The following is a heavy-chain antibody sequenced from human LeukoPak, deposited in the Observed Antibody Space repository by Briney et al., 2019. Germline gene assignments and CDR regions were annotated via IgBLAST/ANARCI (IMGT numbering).Heavy chain of an antibody. D-gene: IGHD4-11*01. V-gene: IGHV1-18*01. CDR1: GYTFTSYG. CDR2: ISAYNGNT. Sequence: ASVKVSCKASGYTFTSYGISWVRQAPGQGLEWMGWISAYNGNTNYAQKLQGRVTMTTDTSTSTAYMELRSLRSDDTAVYYCARRALGTTTVTTTRRYYYYMDVWGKRTTVTVSS. J-gene: IGHJ6*03. CDR3: ARRALGTTTVTTTRRYYYYMDV.